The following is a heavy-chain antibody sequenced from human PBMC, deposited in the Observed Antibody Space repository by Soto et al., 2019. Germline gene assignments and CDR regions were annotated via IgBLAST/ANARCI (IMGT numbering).Heavy chain of an antibody. CDR1: GGSISSGGYY. J-gene: IGHJ6*02. D-gene: IGHD6-19*01. Sequence: SETLSLTCTVSGGSISSGGYYWSWIRQHPGEGLEWIGYIYYSGSTYYNPSLKSRVTISVDTSKSQFSLKLSSVTAADTAVYYCARDFTDSSGPTLGMGVWGQGTTVTVSS. V-gene: IGHV4-31*03. CDR3: ARDFTDSSGPTLGMGV. CDR2: IYYSGST.